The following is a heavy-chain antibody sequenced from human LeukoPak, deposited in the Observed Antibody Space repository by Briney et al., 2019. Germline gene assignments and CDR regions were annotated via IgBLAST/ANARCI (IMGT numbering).Heavy chain of an antibody. CDR1: GFTFGSYS. CDR2: ISSSSSCI. J-gene: IGHJ4*02. V-gene: IGHV3-21*01. Sequence: GGSLRLSCAASGFTFGSYSMNWVRQAPGKGLEWVSSISSSSSCIYYADSVKGRFTISRDNAKNSLYLQMNSLRAEDTAVYYCARDETEQQLAYDYWGQGTLVTVSS. CDR3: ARDETEQQLAYDY. D-gene: IGHD6-13*01.